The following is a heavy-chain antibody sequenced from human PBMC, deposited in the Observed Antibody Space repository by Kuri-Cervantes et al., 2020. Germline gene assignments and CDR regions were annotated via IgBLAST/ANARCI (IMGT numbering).Heavy chain of an antibody. V-gene: IGHV4-39*01. CDR2: ICYSGST. Sequence: SETLSLTCTVSGGSISSSSYYWGWIRQPPGKGLEWIGSICYSGSTYYNPSLKSRVTISVDTSKNQFSLKLSSVTAADTAVYYCARRAVRGGMDVWGQGTTVTVSS. CDR1: GGSISSSSYY. D-gene: IGHD3-10*01. CDR3: ARRAVRGGMDV. J-gene: IGHJ6*02.